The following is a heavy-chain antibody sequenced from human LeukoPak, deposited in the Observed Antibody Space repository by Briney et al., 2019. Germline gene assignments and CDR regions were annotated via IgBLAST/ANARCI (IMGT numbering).Heavy chain of an antibody. CDR1: GGTFSSYA. CDR3: ARDRGSKIAVAVAASPLGY. D-gene: IGHD2-15*01. Sequence: SVKVSCKASGGTFSSYAISWVRQAPGQGLEWMGGIIPIFGTANYAQKFQGRVTITADESTSTAYMELSSLRSEDTAIYYCARDRGSKIAVAVAASPLGYWGQGTLVTVSS. J-gene: IGHJ4*02. V-gene: IGHV1-69*13. CDR2: IIPIFGTA.